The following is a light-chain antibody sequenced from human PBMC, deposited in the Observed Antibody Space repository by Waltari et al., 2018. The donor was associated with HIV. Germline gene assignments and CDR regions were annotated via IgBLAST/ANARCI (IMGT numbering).Light chain of an antibody. CDR3: QSYDSGRGGV. Sequence: QSVLTQPPSVSGAPGQRVTISCTGGSSNIRADSDVHWYQQLPGTAPKLLIYATNNRPSGVPDRFSGSKSGPSASLTITGLQAEDEAEYYCQSYDSGRGGVFGGGTKLTVL. CDR2: ATN. V-gene: IGLV1-40*01. J-gene: IGLJ2*01. CDR1: SSNIRADSD.